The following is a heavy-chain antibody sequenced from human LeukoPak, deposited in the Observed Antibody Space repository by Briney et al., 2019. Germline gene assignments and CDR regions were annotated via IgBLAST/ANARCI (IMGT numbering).Heavy chain of an antibody. Sequence: PSETLSLTCTVSGGSISSSSYYWGWIRQPPGKGLEWIGSIYYSGSTYYNPSLKSRVTISVDTSKNQFSLKLSSVTAADTAVYYCAGTVRGVIYLYYFDYWGEGTLVTVSS. D-gene: IGHD3-10*01. J-gene: IGHJ4*02. CDR1: GGSISSSSYY. V-gene: IGHV4-39*01. CDR2: IYYSGST. CDR3: AGTVRGVIYLYYFDY.